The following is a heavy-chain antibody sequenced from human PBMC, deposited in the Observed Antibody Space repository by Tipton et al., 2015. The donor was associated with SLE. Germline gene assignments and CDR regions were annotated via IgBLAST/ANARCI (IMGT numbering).Heavy chain of an antibody. J-gene: IGHJ6*02. Sequence: SLRLSCAASGFAFSSSWMNWVRQAPGKGLEWVANIKEDGSEKHYVDSVKDRLTISRDNAKNLLYLQMNSLRAEDTAVYYCARVLGSSYGMDVWGQGPPVTVPS. V-gene: IGHV3-7*01. CDR3: ARVLGSSYGMDV. CDR2: IKEDGSEK. CDR1: GFAFSSSW.